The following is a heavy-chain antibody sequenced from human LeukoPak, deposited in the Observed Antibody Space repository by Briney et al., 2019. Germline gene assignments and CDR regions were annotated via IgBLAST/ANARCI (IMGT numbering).Heavy chain of an antibody. Sequence: GGSLRLSCAASGLNFNIYNMNWVRQAPGKGLGWVSSINTRSSHIYYADSVKGRFTISRDNPKNSLYLHMNSLRAEDTAVYYCVAYLDAFDIWGHGAMVTVSS. CDR2: INTRSSHI. CDR1: GLNFNIYN. J-gene: IGHJ3*02. D-gene: IGHD2-2*01. CDR3: VAYLDAFDI. V-gene: IGHV3-21*01.